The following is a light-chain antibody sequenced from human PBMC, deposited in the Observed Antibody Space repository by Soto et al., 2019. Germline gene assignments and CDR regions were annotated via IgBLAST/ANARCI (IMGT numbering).Light chain of an antibody. CDR3: AAWDDSLSDVV. CDR1: SSNIGNHF. J-gene: IGLJ2*01. Sequence: QSVLTQPPSASGTPGQRVTISCSGSSSNIGNHFVYWYQQLPGTAPKLLIYRNNQRPSGVPDRFSGSKSGTSASLAISGLRSEDEADYYCAAWDDSLSDVVFGGGTKLTVL. V-gene: IGLV1-47*01. CDR2: RNN.